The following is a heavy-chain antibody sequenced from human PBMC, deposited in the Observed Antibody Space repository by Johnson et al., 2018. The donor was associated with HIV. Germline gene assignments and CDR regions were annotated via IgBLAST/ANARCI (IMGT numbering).Heavy chain of an antibody. Sequence: VQLVESGGGLVQPGGSLRLSCAASGFTFSSYAMSWVRQAPGKGLEWVSAISGSGGSTYYADSVKGRFTISRDNAKNSLYLQLNSLRVEDTALYYCARGFSSGYNDAFDIWGQGTVVTVSS. V-gene: IGHV3-23*04. CDR1: GFTFSSYA. CDR3: ARGFSSGYNDAFDI. D-gene: IGHD3-22*01. J-gene: IGHJ3*02. CDR2: ISGSGGST.